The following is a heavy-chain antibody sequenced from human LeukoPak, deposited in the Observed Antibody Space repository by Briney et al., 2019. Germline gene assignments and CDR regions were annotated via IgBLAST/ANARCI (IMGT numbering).Heavy chain of an antibody. J-gene: IGHJ4*02. CDR1: GGSFSGYY. CDR3: ARTVVHYDILTGYYKGPFDY. D-gene: IGHD3-9*01. CDR2: INHSGST. V-gene: IGHV4-34*01. Sequence: TSETLSLTCAVYGGSFSGYYWSWIRQPPGKGLEWSGEINHSGSTNYNPSLKSRVTISVDTSKNQFSLKLSSVTAADTAVYYCARTVVHYDILTGYYKGPFDYWGQGTLVTVSS.